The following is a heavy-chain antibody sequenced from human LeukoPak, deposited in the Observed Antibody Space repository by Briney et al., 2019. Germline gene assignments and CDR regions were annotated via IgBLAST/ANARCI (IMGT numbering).Heavy chain of an antibody. CDR1: GYTFSNYG. Sequence: ASVKVSCKASGYTFSNYGISWVRQAPGLGLEWMGWTSYNGNTNYAQKFQDRVTMTTDTSTTTAYMELRSLESDDTAVYYCTRHSGSGWQALGYWGQGTLVTVSS. CDR2: TSYNGNT. CDR3: TRHSGSGWQALGY. V-gene: IGHV1-18*04. D-gene: IGHD6-19*01. J-gene: IGHJ4*02.